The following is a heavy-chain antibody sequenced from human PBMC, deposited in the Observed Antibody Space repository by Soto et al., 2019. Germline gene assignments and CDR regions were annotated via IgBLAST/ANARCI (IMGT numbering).Heavy chain of an antibody. CDR1: GGSISSYY. CDR3: ARGSDGYNLLDY. J-gene: IGHJ4*02. CDR2: IYYSGST. V-gene: IGHV4-59*01. D-gene: IGHD5-12*01. Sequence: QVQLQESGPGLVKPSETLSLTCTVSGGSISSYYWSWIRQPPGKGLEWIGYIYYSGSTNYNPSLKSRVTISVDTSKNQFSLKLSSVTAADTAVYYCARGSDGYNLLDYWGQGTLVTVSS.